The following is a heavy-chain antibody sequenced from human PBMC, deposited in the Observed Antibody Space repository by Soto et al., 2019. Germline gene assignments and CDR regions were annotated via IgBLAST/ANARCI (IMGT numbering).Heavy chain of an antibody. V-gene: IGHV5-51*01. D-gene: IGHD1-26*01. CDR3: ERYRGAGSYLWFDP. Sequence: GESLKISCKGSENTFSSYWIAWVRQLPGKGLECMGIIYPDDSDTRYSPSFQGQVTISADKSITTAYLQWSSLKASDTALYYCERYRGAGSYLWFDPWGRGTKVTFSS. J-gene: IGHJ5*01. CDR1: ENTFSSYW. CDR2: IYPDDSDT.